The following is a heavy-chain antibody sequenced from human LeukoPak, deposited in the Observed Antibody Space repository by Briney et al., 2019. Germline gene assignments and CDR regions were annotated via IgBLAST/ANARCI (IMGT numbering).Heavy chain of an antibody. CDR2: INSDGSST. D-gene: IGHD6-19*01. CDR1: GFTFSSYW. V-gene: IGHV3-74*01. J-gene: IGHJ5*02. Sequence: GGSLRLSCAASGFTFSSYWMHWVRQAPGKGLVWVSRINSDGSSTSYADSVKGRFTISRDNAKNTLYLQMNSLRAEDTAVYYCARVGLYSSGWYSDDLFDPWGQGTLVTVSS. CDR3: ARVGLYSSGWYSDDLFDP.